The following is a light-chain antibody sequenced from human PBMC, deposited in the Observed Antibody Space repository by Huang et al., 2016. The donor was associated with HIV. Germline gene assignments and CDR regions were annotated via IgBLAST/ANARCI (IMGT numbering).Light chain of an antibody. V-gene: IGKV1-39*01. CDR2: SAS. Sequence: IQLTQSPTSLSASVGDRVSSVCRAIQSISTYLNWYQQKPGKAPNLLISSASTLHSGVPSRFSESGSGTEFTLTIRGLQLDDFATYYCQQSYSALSSFGPGTRL. CDR1: QSISTY. CDR3: QQSYSALSS. J-gene: IGKJ5*01.